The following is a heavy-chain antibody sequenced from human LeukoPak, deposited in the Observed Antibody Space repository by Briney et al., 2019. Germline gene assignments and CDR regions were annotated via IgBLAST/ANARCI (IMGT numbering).Heavy chain of an antibody. CDR2: ISVDGSMG. J-gene: IGHJ1*01. V-gene: IGHV3-23*01. CDR3: AQGSYGDYGGQLQN. D-gene: IGHD4-23*01. CDR1: GFTFSSFA. Sequence: PWGSLRLSCAASGFTFSSFAMSWVRQAPGKGLAWVSAISVDGSMGHYSDSVKGRFSISRDNSKNTLYLQMDSLRAEDTALYYCAQGSYGDYGGQLQNWGQGTLVTVSS.